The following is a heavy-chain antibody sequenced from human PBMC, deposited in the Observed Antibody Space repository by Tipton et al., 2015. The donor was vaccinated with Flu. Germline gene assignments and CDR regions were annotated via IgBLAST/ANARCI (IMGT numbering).Heavy chain of an antibody. CDR1: GGSVSSGSYY. D-gene: IGHD1-26*01. J-gene: IGHJ3*02. CDR2: IYYSGST. V-gene: IGHV4-61*01. CDR3: AREKVGATSAFDI. Sequence: TLSLTCTVSGGSVSSGSYYWSWIRQPPGKGLEWIGYIYYSGSTNYNPSLKSRVTISVDTSKNQFSLKLSSVTAADTAVYYCAREKVGATSAFDIWGQGTMVTVPS.